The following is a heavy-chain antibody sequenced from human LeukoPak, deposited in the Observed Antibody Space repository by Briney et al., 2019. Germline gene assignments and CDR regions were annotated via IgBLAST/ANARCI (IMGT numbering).Heavy chain of an antibody. J-gene: IGHJ4*02. Sequence: GGSLRLSCTASGFTFIEYGIHWVRQAPGKGLEWVAVISWDGSNKYYADSVKGRFTVSRDNPKNTLYLQMNSLRPEGTAVYYCSTFGYWGQGTLVTVSS. CDR2: ISWDGSNK. V-gene: IGHV3-30*03. CDR1: GFTFIEYG. CDR3: STFGY.